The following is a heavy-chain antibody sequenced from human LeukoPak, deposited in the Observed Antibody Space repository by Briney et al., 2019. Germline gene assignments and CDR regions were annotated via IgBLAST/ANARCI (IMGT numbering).Heavy chain of an antibody. CDR2: IYHSGST. CDR3: ARVLTQRGDCSGGSCYSGRWFDP. J-gene: IGHJ5*02. D-gene: IGHD2-15*01. CDR1: GYSISSGYY. Sequence: SETLSLTCTVSGYSISSGYYWGWIRQPPGKGLEWIGSIYHSGSTYYNPSLKSRVTISVDTSKNQFSLKLSSVTAADTAVYYCARVLTQRGDCSGGSCYSGRWFDPWGQGTLVTVSS. V-gene: IGHV4-38-2*02.